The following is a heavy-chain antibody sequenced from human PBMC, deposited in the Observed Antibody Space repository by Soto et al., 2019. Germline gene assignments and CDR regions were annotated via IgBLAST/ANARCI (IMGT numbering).Heavy chain of an antibody. CDR1: GFPFSSYS. CDR2: ISSSSSTI. CDR3: ARDQGGAADYYYFDY. D-gene: IGHD3-16*01. J-gene: IGHJ4*02. V-gene: IGHV3-48*02. Sequence: GGSLSLSCAASGFPFSSYSMNWVRQAPGKGLEWVSYISSSSSTIYYADSVKGRFTISRDNAKNSLYLQMNSLRDEDTAVYYCARDQGGAADYYYFDYWGQGTLVTVSS.